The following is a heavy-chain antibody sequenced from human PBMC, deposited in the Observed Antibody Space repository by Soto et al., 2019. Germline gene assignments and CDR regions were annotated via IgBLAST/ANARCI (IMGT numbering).Heavy chain of an antibody. J-gene: IGHJ6*02. Sequence: SETLSLTCTVSGDSLGNYYWFWIRQPVGKELEWIGRVSSSGNTNANPTLNSRATMSIDTSKNQFSLRLRSVTAADTAVYYCARADYEILPGSYAMDVWGQGTTVTVSS. CDR3: ARADYEILPGSYAMDV. D-gene: IGHD3-9*01. CDR1: GDSLGNYY. CDR2: VSSSGNT. V-gene: IGHV4-4*07.